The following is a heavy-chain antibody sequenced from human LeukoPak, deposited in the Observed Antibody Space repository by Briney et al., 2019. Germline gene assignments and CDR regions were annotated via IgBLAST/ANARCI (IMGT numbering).Heavy chain of an antibody. CDR3: ARDGRWMQFAEGGLDY. J-gene: IGHJ4*02. V-gene: IGHV3-7*01. D-gene: IGHD5-24*01. CDR1: GFTFSSYW. Sequence: GGSLRLSCAASGFTFSSYWMSWVRQAPGKGLEWVANIKQDGSEKYYVDSVKGRFTISRDNAKNSVYLQMTSLRDEDTAVYYCARDGRWMQFAEGGLDYWGQGTLVIVSS. CDR2: IKQDGSEK.